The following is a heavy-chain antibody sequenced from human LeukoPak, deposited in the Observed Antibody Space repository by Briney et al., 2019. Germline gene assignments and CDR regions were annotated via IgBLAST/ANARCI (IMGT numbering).Heavy chain of an antibody. CDR1: GYTFTSYG. CDR3: ARDRETGYYYGVDV. D-gene: IGHD1-14*01. Sequence: ASVKVSCKASGYTFTSYGISWVRQAPGQGLEWMGWISGYNGNTNSAQKVQGRITMTTDTSTSTAYMELRSLRSDDTAVYYCARDRETGYYYGVDVWGQGTTVTVSS. J-gene: IGHJ6*02. CDR2: ISGYNGNT. V-gene: IGHV1-18*01.